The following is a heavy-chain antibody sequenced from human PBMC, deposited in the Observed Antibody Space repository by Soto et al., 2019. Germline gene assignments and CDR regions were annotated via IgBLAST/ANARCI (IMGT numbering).Heavy chain of an antibody. CDR3: AKVPLFYDYVWGSYFFDP. Sequence: GGSLRLSCAASGFTFSSYAMSWVRQAPGKGLEWVSAISGSGGSTYYADSVKGRFTISRDNSKNTLYLQMNSLRAEDTAVYYCAKVPLFYDYVWGSYFFDPWGQGTLVTVSS. CDR1: GFTFSSYA. D-gene: IGHD3-16*01. J-gene: IGHJ5*02. CDR2: ISGSGGST. V-gene: IGHV3-23*01.